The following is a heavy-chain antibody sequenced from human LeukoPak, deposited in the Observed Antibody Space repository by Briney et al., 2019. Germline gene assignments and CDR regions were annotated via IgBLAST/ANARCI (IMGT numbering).Heavy chain of an antibody. V-gene: IGHV3-7*01. Sequence: PGGSLRLSCAASGFTFSSYWMSWVRQAPGKWLEWVANIMQDGSEKYYVDSVKGRFTISRDNAKNSLYLQMNSLRAEDTAVYYCATDPTTTLVYYYYYMDVWGKGTTVTVSS. CDR2: IMQDGSEK. J-gene: IGHJ6*03. CDR3: ATDPTTTLVYYYYYMDV. CDR1: GFTFSSYW. D-gene: IGHD4-17*01.